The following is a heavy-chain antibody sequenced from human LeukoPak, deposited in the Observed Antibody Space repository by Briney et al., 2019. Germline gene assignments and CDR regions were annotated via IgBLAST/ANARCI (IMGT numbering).Heavy chain of an antibody. CDR1: GYTFTSYY. Sequence: ASVKVSCKASGYTFTSYYMHWVRQATGQGLEWMGIIDPSGGSTSYAQKFQGRVTMTRDTPTSTVYMELSSLRSEDTAVYYCARDLRYCSGGSCSYYFDYWGQGTLVTVSS. CDR3: ARDLRYCSGGSCSYYFDY. CDR2: IDPSGGST. J-gene: IGHJ4*02. V-gene: IGHV1-46*01. D-gene: IGHD2-15*01.